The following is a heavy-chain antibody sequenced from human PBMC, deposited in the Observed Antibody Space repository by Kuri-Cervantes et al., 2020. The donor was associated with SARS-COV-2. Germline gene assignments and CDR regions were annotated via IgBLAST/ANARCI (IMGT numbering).Heavy chain of an antibody. Sequence: SCTVSGGSISSGSYYWSWIRQPAGKGLEWIGRIYTSGSTNYNPSLKSRVTISVDTSKNQFSLKLSSVTAADTAVYYCARRHITGYLDYWGQGILVTVSS. CDR1: GGSISSGSYY. D-gene: IGHD1-14*01. CDR2: IYTSGST. CDR3: ARRHITGYLDY. J-gene: IGHJ4*02. V-gene: IGHV4-61*02.